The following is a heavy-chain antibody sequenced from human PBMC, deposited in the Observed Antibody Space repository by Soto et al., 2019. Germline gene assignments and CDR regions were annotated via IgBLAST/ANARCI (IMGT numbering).Heavy chain of an antibody. Sequence: GGSLRLSCAASGFTFSSYAMSWVRQAPGKGLEWVSAISGSGGSTYYADSVKGRFTIPRDNSKNTLYLQMNSLRAEDTAVYYCAKVPYYYDSSGYLFDYWGQGTLVTVSS. J-gene: IGHJ4*02. CDR2: ISGSGGST. D-gene: IGHD3-22*01. CDR3: AKVPYYYDSSGYLFDY. CDR1: GFTFSSYA. V-gene: IGHV3-23*01.